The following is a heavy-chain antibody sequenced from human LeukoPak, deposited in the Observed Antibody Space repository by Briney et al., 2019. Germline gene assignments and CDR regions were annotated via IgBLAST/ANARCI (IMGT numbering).Heavy chain of an antibody. CDR3: ASGDIVSEQQWLVGDY. D-gene: IGHD6-19*01. J-gene: IGHJ4*02. CDR2: IIPIFGTA. V-gene: IGHV1-69*13. CDR1: GGTFSSYA. Sequence: SVKVSCKASGGTFSSYAISWVRQAPGQGLEWMGGIIPIFGTANYAQKFQGRVTITADESTSTAYMELSSLRSEDTAVYYCASGDIVSEQQWLVGDYWGQGTLVTISS.